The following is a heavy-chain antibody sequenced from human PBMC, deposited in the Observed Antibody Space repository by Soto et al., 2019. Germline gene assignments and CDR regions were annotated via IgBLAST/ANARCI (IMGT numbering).Heavy chain of an antibody. J-gene: IGHJ4*02. V-gene: IGHV5-51*01. D-gene: IGHD1-1*01. Sequence: GESLKISCKASGYRFNTYWIGWVRQMPGRGLEWMGIIFPSDSDTRFSPPFQGQVTISADKDISTAYLQWSSLKASDSAIYYCVRHSSSTTGSIDYWGQGTLVTVSS. CDR3: VRHSSSTTGSIDY. CDR1: GYRFNTYW. CDR2: IFPSDSDT.